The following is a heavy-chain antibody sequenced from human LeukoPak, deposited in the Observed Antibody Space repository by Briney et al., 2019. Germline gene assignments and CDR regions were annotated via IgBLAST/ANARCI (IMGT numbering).Heavy chain of an antibody. J-gene: IGHJ4*02. CDR2: ITPIFGTA. Sequence: ASVNVSCKASGGTFSSYAISWVRQAPGQGLEWMGGITPIFGTANYAQKFQGRVTITAVASMSTAYMELSSLRSEDTAVYYCARGWLAETTVVTPYNYWGQGTLVTVSS. CDR1: GGTFSSYA. V-gene: IGHV1-69*13. CDR3: ARGWLAETTVVTPYNY. D-gene: IGHD4-23*01.